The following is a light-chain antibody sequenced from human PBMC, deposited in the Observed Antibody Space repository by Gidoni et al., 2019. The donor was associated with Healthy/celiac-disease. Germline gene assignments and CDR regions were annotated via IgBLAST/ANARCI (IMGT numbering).Light chain of an antibody. CDR1: QSVSSSY. CDR2: GAS. V-gene: IGKV3-20*01. Sequence: ELVLTQSPGPLSLSPGERATLSCRASQSVSSSYLAWYQQKPGQAPRLLIYGASSRATGIPDRFSGSGSGTDFTLTISRLEPEDFAVYYCQQYGSALLTFGGGTKVEIK. CDR3: QQYGSALLT. J-gene: IGKJ4*01.